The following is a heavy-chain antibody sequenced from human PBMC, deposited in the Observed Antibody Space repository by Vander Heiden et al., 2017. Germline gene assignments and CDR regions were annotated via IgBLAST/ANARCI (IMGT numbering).Heavy chain of an antibody. CDR3: AKDIAVAGYFDY. Sequence: EVQLVESGGVVVQPGGSLRLSCAAPGVPFDDYTMHWVRQAPGKGLEWVALISWDGGSTYYADSVKGRFTISRDNSKNSLYLQMNSLRTEDTALYYCAKDIAVAGYFDYWGQGTLVTVSS. V-gene: IGHV3-43*01. CDR2: ISWDGGST. CDR1: GVPFDDYT. J-gene: IGHJ4*02. D-gene: IGHD6-19*01.